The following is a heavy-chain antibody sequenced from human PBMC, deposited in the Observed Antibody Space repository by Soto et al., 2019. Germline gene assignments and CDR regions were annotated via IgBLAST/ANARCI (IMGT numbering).Heavy chain of an antibody. Sequence: QVQLVQSGVEVKKPGSSVKVSCKAAGGSFSIYTVFWVRQAPGQGLEWMGRIIPMFDIANYAQNFQGRVTFNAEKFTDTVYMEMLNLRSDDTAVYYFTLGSWSAEVFDIWGQGTLVTVSS. D-gene: IGHD6-13*01. CDR3: TLGSWSAEVFDI. V-gene: IGHV1-69*02. CDR1: GGSFSIYT. CDR2: IIPMFDIA. J-gene: IGHJ3*02.